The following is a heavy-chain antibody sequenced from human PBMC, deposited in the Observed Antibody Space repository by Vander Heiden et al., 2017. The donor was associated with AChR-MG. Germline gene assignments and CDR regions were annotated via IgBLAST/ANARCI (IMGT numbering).Heavy chain of an antibody. J-gene: IGHJ6*02. Sequence: QVQLQESGPGLVQPSETLSLTCTVSGGSISSYYWSWIRQPPGKGLEWIGYIYYSGSTNYNPSIKSRVTISVDTSKNQFSLKLSSVTAADTAVYYCARVYDSSGYYPNYYYYGMDVWGQGTTVTVSS. CDR2: IYYSGST. V-gene: IGHV4-59*01. D-gene: IGHD3-22*01. CDR1: GGSISSYY. CDR3: ARVYDSSGYYPNYYYYGMDV.